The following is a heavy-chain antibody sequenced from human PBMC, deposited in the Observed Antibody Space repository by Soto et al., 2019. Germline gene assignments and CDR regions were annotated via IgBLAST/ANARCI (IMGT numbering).Heavy chain of an antibody. CDR1: GFSLSTSGMC. V-gene: IGHV2-70*01. CDR2: IDWDDDK. D-gene: IGHD6-19*01. CDR3: ARIRFGGSSGWSQGFDY. J-gene: IGHJ4*02. Sequence: SGPTLVNPTQTLTLTCTFSGFSLSTSGMCVSWIRQPPGKALEWLALIDWDDDKYYSTSLKTRLTISKDTSKNQVVLTMTNMDPVDTATYYCARIRFGGSSGWSQGFDYWGQGTLVTVSS.